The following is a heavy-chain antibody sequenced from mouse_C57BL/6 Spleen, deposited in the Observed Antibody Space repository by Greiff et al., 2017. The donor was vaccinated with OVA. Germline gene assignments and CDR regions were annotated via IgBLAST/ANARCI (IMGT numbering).Heavy chain of an antibody. CDR2: IYPSDSET. V-gene: IGHV1-61*01. CDR1: GYTFTSYW. J-gene: IGHJ2*01. CDR3: ARSYYSNYVTFFDY. Sequence: VQLQQPGAELVRPGSSVKLSCKASGYTFTSYWMDWVKQRPGKGLEWIGNIYPSDSETHYNQKFKDKATLTVDKSTSTAYMQLSSLTSEDSAVYYCARSYYSNYVTFFDYWGQGTTLTVSS. D-gene: IGHD2-5*01.